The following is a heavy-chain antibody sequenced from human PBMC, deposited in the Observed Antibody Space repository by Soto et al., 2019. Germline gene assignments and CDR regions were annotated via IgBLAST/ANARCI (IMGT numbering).Heavy chain of an antibody. J-gene: IGHJ5*02. CDR2: IYHSGST. V-gene: IGHV4-4*02. D-gene: IGHD3-10*01. Sequence: SETLSLTCAVSGGSISSSNWWSWVRQPPGKGLEWIGEIYHSGSTNYNPSLKSRVTISVDKSKNQFSLKLSSVTAADTAVYYCAREKHYYGSGNWFDPWDQGTMVTVYS. CDR1: GGSISSSNW. CDR3: AREKHYYGSGNWFDP.